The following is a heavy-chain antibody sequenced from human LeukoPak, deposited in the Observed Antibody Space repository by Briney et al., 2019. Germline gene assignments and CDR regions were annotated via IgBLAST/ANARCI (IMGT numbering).Heavy chain of an antibody. Sequence: ASVKVSCKASGYTFTSYGISWVRQAPGQGLEWMGWISAYNGNTNYAQKLQGRVTITADESTSTAYMELSSLRSEDTAVYYCASSDKIAVAPRPFDYWGQGTLVTVSS. CDR3: ASSDKIAVAPRPFDY. CDR2: ISAYNGNT. J-gene: IGHJ4*02. V-gene: IGHV1-18*01. CDR1: GYTFTSYG. D-gene: IGHD6-19*01.